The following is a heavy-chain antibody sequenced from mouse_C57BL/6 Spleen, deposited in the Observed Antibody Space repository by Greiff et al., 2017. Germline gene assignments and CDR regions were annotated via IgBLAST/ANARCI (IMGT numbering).Heavy chain of an antibody. CDR1: GYAFSSSW. D-gene: IGHD2-13*01. CDR2: IYPGDGDT. CDR3: ACDYGFAY. Sequence: QVQLQQSGPELVKPGASVKISCKASGYAFSSSWMNWVKQRPGKGLEWIGRIYPGDGDTNYNGKFKGKATLTADKSSSTAYMQLSSLASEDSAVYFCACDYGFAYWGQGTLVTVSA. V-gene: IGHV1-82*01. J-gene: IGHJ3*01.